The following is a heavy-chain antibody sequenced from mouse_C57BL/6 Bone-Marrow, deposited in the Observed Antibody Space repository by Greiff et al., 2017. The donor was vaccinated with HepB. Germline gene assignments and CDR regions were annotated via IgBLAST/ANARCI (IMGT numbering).Heavy chain of an antibody. CDR3: AREGDDLAY. V-gene: IGHV3-6*01. CDR2: ISYDGSN. Sequence: ESGPGLVKPSQSLSLTCSVTGYSITSGYYWNWIRQFPGNKLEWMGYISYDGSNNYNPSLKNRISITRDTSKNQFFLKLNSVTTEDTATYYCAREGDDLAYWGQGTLVTVSA. CDR1: GYSITSGYY. J-gene: IGHJ3*01. D-gene: IGHD2-3*01.